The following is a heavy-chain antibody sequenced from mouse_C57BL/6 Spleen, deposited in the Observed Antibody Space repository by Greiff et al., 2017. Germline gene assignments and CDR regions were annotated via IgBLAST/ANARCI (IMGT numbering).Heavy chain of an antibody. Sequence: QVQLQQPGAELVRPGTSVKLSCKASGYTFTSYWMHWVKQRHGQGLEWIGVIDPSDSYTNYNQQFKGKATLTVDTSSSTAYMQLRSLTSEASAVYYCARSGVTTLDYWGQGTTHTVSS. CDR2: IDPSDSYT. CDR1: GYTFTSYW. V-gene: IGHV1-59*01. D-gene: IGHD2-2*01. CDR3: ARSGVTTLDY. J-gene: IGHJ2*01.